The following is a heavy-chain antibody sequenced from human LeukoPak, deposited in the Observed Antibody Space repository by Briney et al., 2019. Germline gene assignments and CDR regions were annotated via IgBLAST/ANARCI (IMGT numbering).Heavy chain of an antibody. D-gene: IGHD4-17*01. CDR2: ISYIGST. CDR3: ARDLVTVTKGFDI. Sequence: PSETLSLACAVSADSFSSHYRTWIRQPPGKGLEWIGSISYIGSTNYNPSLKSRVTISIDTSKNQFSLKLTSVTAADTAVYYCARDLVTVTKGFDIWGQGTMVSVSS. CDR1: ADSFSSHY. V-gene: IGHV4-59*11. J-gene: IGHJ3*02.